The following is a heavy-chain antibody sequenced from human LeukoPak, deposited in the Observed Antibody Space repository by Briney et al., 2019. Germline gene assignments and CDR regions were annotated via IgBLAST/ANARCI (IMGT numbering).Heavy chain of an antibody. D-gene: IGHD4-17*01. V-gene: IGHV3-11*01. Sequence: GGSLRLSCAASGFTFSDYYMSWIRQAPGKGLEWVSYISSGGSTIYYADSVKGRFTISRDNAKNSLYLQMNSPRAEDTAVYYCAGGSYGDYYFDYWGQGTLVTVSS. CDR1: GFTFSDYY. J-gene: IGHJ4*02. CDR3: AGGSYGDYYFDY. CDR2: ISSGGSTI.